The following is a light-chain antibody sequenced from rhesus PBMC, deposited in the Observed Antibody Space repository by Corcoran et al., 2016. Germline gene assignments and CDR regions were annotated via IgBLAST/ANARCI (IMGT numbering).Light chain of an antibody. CDR3: QQHNSYPYS. V-gene: IGKV1-33*02. CDR1: QGISSW. Sequence: DIQMTQSPSSLSASVGDRVTITCQASQGISSWLAWDQQKPGKDPKLLIYAASILQSGVPSRFSGSGSGTAVTLTISSLQPEDFATYYCQQHNSYPYSFGQGTKVEIK. CDR2: AAS. J-gene: IGKJ2*01.